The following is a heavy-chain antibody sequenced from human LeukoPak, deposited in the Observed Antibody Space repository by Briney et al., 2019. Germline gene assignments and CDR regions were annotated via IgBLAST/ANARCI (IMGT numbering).Heavy chain of an antibody. V-gene: IGHV5-51*01. D-gene: IGHD6-13*01. Sequence: GEPLKISCKGSGYTFTSYWIAWLRQMPGKGLEWMGIIYPGNSDTRYSPSFRGQVTMSVDKSISTAYVQWSGLRASDTAMYYCAKVSGYSIDYWGQGTLVTVSS. CDR2: IYPGNSDT. J-gene: IGHJ4*02. CDR3: AKVSGYSIDY. CDR1: GYTFTSYW.